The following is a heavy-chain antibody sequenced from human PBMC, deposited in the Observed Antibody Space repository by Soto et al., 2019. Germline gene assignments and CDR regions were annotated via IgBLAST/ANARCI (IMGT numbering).Heavy chain of an antibody. CDR3: ARDQRCSGGSCYPSYGMDV. CDR2: IYYSGST. V-gene: IGHV4-31*03. Sequence: PSETLSLTCTVSGGSISSGGYYWSWIRQHPGKGLEWIGYIYYSGSTYYNPSLKSRVTISVDTSKNQFSLKLSPVTAADTAVYYCARDQRCSGGSCYPSYGMDVWGQGTTVTVSS. D-gene: IGHD2-15*01. J-gene: IGHJ6*02. CDR1: GGSISSGGYY.